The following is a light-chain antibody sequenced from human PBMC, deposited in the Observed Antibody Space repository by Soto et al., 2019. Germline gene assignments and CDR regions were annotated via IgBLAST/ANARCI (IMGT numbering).Light chain of an antibody. V-gene: IGKV2-28*01. CDR1: QGLLYSDGYNY. J-gene: IGKJ4*01. Sequence: VVSQSPLLQPFTPGALASISCRSSQGLLYSDGYNYLDWYLQKPGQSPQLLIYLGSNRASGVPDRFSGSGSGTDFTLKISRVEAEDVGIYYCMQSRQALTFGGGTKVDI. CDR3: MQSRQALT. CDR2: LGS.